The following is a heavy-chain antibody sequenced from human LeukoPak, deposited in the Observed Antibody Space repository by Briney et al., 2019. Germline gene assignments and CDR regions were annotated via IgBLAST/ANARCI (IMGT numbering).Heavy chain of an antibody. Sequence: ASVKVSCKASGYTFTSYDTNWVRQATGQGLEWMGWMNPNSGNTGYAQKFQGRVTMTRNTSISTAYMELSSLRSEDTAVYYCARAPRRRSGFYYYYMDVWGKGTTVTVSS. D-gene: IGHD3-22*01. V-gene: IGHV1-8*01. CDR2: MNPNSGNT. J-gene: IGHJ6*03. CDR1: GYTFTSYD. CDR3: ARAPRRRSGFYYYYMDV.